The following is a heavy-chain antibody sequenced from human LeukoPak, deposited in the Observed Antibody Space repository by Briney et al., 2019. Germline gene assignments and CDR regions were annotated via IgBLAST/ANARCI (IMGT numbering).Heavy chain of an antibody. J-gene: IGHJ4*02. CDR3: ARANLFGLDY. D-gene: IGHD3-10*01. CDR2: IYHSGST. CDR1: GYSISSGYY. Sequence: SETLSLTCTVSGYSISSGYYWGWIRQPPGKGLEWIGSIYHSGSTYYNPSLKSRVTISVDTSKNQFPLKLSSVTAADTAVYYCARANLFGLDYWGQGTLVTVSS. V-gene: IGHV4-38-2*02.